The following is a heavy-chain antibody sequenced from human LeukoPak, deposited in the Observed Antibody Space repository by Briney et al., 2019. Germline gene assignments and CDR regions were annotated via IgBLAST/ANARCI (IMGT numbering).Heavy chain of an antibody. J-gene: IGHJ4*02. CDR3: AKDASWDSDY. V-gene: IGHV3-23*01. Sequence: PGGSLRLSCAASGFTFSTFAMIWVRQPPGKGLEWVSSIFPSGGEIHYADSVRGRFTISRDNSKSTLSLQMNSLRAEDTAVYYCAKDASWDSDYWGQGTLVTVSS. CDR1: GFTFSTFA. CDR2: IFPSGGEI. D-gene: IGHD1-26*01.